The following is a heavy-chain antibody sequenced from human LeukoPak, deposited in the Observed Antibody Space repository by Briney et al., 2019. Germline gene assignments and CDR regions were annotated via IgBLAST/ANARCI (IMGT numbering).Heavy chain of an antibody. D-gene: IGHD4-11*01. Sequence: RGSLRLSCAPSGFTVSNNYMSWVRQAPGKGLEWVSVIFISGSTGYADSVKGRFTISRDNSKNILYLQMNSLRPEDTAVYYCARGQSRWGQGTLVSVSS. J-gene: IGHJ4*02. CDR3: ARGQSR. CDR1: GFTVSNNY. CDR2: IFISGST. V-gene: IGHV3-53*01.